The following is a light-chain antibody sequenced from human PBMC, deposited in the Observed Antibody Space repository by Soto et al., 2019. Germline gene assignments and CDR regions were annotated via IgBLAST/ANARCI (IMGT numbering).Light chain of an antibody. CDR2: NTN. CDR1: SSNIGSNT. J-gene: IGLJ1*01. V-gene: IGLV1-44*01. Sequence: VLTQPPSASGTPGQRVTISCSGSSSNIGSNTVSWYQQPPGTAPKLIIYNTNQRPSGVPDRFSGSKSGTSASLAISGLQSDDEADYYCAAWDDSLSGFYVFGTGTKGIVL. CDR3: AAWDDSLSGFYV.